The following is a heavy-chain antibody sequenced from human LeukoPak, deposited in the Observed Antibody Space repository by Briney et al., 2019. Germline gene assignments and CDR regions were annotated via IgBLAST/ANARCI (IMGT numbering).Heavy chain of an antibody. J-gene: IGHJ6*03. D-gene: IGHD3-10*01. Sequence: PSQTLSLTCSVSGDSIRSGTYYWSWIRQPAGKWLEWIGRIYTSGSTSYNHSLKTRVTISVDSSKTQFSLKLTSETAADTAVYYCARGGNYYGSGSYYYMYVWGKGTTVTVSS. CDR3: ARGGNYYGSGSYYYMYV. V-gene: IGHV4-61*02. CDR2: IYTSGST. CDR1: GDSIRSGTYY.